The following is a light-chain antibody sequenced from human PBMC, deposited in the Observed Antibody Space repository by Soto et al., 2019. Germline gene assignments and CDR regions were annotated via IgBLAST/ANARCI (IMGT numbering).Light chain of an antibody. CDR1: SSDIGAYNY. Sequence: QSVLTQHASVSGSPGQSITISCTGGSSDIGAYNYVSWFQQYPGKAPKLIISEVSNRPSGVSNRFSGSKSGTAASLTISGLQTEDEADYFCFSFTTDWTHVFGTGTKVTVL. CDR3: FSFTTDWTHV. V-gene: IGLV2-14*01. J-gene: IGLJ1*01. CDR2: EVS.